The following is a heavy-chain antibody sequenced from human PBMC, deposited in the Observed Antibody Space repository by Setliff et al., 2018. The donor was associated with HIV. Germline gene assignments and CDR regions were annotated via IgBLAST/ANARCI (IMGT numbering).Heavy chain of an antibody. CDR2: IWYDGSNK. Sequence: GSLRLSCAASGFTFSSYGMHWVRQAPGKGLEWVAVIWYDGSNKYYADSVKGRFTISRDNSKNTLYLQMDSLRPKDTAAYYCARAPSWQRQVDFWGQGTLVTVSS. CDR1: GFTFSSYG. J-gene: IGHJ4*02. D-gene: IGHD6-25*01. CDR3: ARAPSWQRQVDF. V-gene: IGHV3-33*08.